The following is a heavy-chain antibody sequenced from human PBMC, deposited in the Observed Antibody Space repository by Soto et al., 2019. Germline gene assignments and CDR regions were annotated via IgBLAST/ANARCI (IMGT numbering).Heavy chain of an antibody. J-gene: IGHJ4*01. Sequence: PGGPLRLSCSISGFTFSDSAIYWVRQAPGRGLEYVSAIGINGATTYYADSVKGRFTISRDNSKNTFLQMTSLRPEDTAVYFCMRGGFTGTTAVYWGHGTLVTVSS. D-gene: IGHD3-9*01. CDR2: IGINGATT. CDR1: GFTFSDSA. V-gene: IGHV3-64D*06. CDR3: MRGGFTGTTAVY.